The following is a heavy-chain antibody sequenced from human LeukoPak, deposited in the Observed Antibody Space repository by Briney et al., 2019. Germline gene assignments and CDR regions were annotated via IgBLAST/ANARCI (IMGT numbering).Heavy chain of an antibody. CDR2: ISSSSSYI. Sequence: PGGSLRLSCAASGFTFSSYSMNWVRQAPGKGLEWVSSISSSSSYIYYADSVKGRFTISRDNAKNSLYLQMNSLRAEDTAVYYCAMRSSIAAFHYWGQGTLVTVSS. CDR3: AMRSSIAAFHY. V-gene: IGHV3-21*01. D-gene: IGHD6-6*01. J-gene: IGHJ4*02. CDR1: GFTFSSYS.